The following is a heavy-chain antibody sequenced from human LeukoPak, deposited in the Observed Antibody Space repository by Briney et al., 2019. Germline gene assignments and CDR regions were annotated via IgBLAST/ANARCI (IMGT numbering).Heavy chain of an antibody. CDR2: ISSSGSTR. CDR3: ASLLVEPTTYFDY. D-gene: IGHD1-26*01. J-gene: IGHJ4*02. V-gene: IGHV3-48*03. Sequence: PGGSLRLSCLAPGFTFSSFYVKWVRQAPGKGLEWVSYISSSGSTRYYADSVKGRFTISRDNARNSLYLQMDSLRAEDTAVYYCASLLVEPTTYFDYWGQGTLVTVSS. CDR1: GFTFSSFY.